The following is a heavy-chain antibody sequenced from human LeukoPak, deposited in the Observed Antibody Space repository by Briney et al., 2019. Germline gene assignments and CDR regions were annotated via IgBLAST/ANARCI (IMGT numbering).Heavy chain of an antibody. CDR1: GYTFTSYG. D-gene: IGHD1-26*01. CDR2: INTNTGNP. J-gene: IGHJ4*02. Sequence: ASVKVSCKASGYTFTSYGISWVRQAPGQELEWMGWINTNTGNPTYAQGFTGRFVFSLDTSVSTAYLQISSLKAEDTAVYYCARFATEWELGHDHWGQGTLVTVSS. CDR3: ARFATEWELGHDH. V-gene: IGHV7-4-1*02.